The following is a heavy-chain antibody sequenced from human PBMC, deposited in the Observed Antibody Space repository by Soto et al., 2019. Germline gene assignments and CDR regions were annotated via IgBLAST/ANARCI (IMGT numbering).Heavy chain of an antibody. J-gene: IGHJ6*02. V-gene: IGHV1-69*02. CDR1: GGTFSSYT. CDR3: ARGGVGSSSMFNGMDV. CDR2: IIPILGIA. D-gene: IGHD6-13*01. Sequence: QVQLVQSGAEVKKPGSSVKVSCKASGGTFSSYTISWVRQAPGQGLEWMGRIIPILGIANYAQKFQGRVTITADKSTSTAYMELSSLRAEDTAVYYCARGGVGSSSMFNGMDVWGQGTTVTVSS.